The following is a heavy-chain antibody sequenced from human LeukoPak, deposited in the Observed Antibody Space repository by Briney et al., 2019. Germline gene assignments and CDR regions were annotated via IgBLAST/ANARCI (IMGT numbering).Heavy chain of an antibody. CDR3: ARDSGSYSDY. CDR2: IIPILGIA. J-gene: IGHJ4*02. Sequence: SVKVSCKASGGTFSSYAISWVRQAPGQGLEWMGRIIPILGIANYAQKFQGRVTITADKSTSTAYIELSSLRSEDTAVYYCARDSGSYSDYWGQGTLVTVSS. V-gene: IGHV1-69*04. D-gene: IGHD1-26*01. CDR1: GGTFSSYA.